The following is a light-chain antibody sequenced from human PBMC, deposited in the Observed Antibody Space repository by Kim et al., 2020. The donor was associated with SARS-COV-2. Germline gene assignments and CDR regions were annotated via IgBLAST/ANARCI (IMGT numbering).Light chain of an antibody. CDR3: QQYSNSLYS. CDR2: KAS. V-gene: IGKV1-5*03. CDR1: QNIGSW. Sequence: DIQMTQSPSTLSASVGDRVTITCRASQNIGSWLAWYQQKPGKAPNLLIYKASILETGVPSRFSGSESGTEFTLTITSLQPDDFATYYCQQYSNSLYSFGQGTKLEI. J-gene: IGKJ2*03.